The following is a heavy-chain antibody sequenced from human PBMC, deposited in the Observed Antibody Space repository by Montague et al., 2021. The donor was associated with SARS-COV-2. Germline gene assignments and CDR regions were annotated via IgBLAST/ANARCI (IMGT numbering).Heavy chain of an antibody. CDR2: IYWYDEG. Sequence: PALVKPTQTLTLTCTFSGFSLDTSGEAVGWIRQPPGKALEWLAVIYWYDEGRYSPSLKSRLTIRKGTSKNQVVLTMTNMDPVDTATNFCGHFLHRGSPNWYFDFWGRGTLVTVSS. J-gene: IGHJ2*01. CDR1: GFSLDTSGEA. CDR3: GHFLHRGSPNWYFDF. D-gene: IGHD1-14*01. V-gene: IGHV2-5*01.